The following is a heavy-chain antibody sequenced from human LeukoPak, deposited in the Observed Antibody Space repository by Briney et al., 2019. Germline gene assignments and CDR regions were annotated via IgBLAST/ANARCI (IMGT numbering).Heavy chain of an antibody. CDR2: ITPYSGGT. CDR3: VRERRHYYDSNGYYFFDY. CDR1: GYSFIDYY. D-gene: IGHD3-22*01. Sequence: GASVKVSCKASGYSFIDYYMHWVRQAAGQGPEWVGWITPYSGGTDYAQKFQDRVTMTSDTATSTAYMTLSRVRSDDTAVYYCVRERRHYYDSNGYYFFDYWGQGTQVTVSS. J-gene: IGHJ4*02. V-gene: IGHV1-2*02.